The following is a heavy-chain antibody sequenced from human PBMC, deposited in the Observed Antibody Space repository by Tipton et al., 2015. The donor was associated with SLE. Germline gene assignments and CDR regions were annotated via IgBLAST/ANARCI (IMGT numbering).Heavy chain of an antibody. CDR1: GFTFSSYS. V-gene: IGHV3-21*01. Sequence: QLVQSGGGLVKPGGSLRLSCAASGFTFSSYSMNWVRQAPGKGLEWVSSISSSSSYIYYADSVKGRFTISRDNAKNSLYLQMNSLRAEDTAVYYCAREPGGMAAADYWGQGTLVTVSS. CDR2: ISSSSSYI. D-gene: IGHD6-13*01. CDR3: AREPGGMAAADY. J-gene: IGHJ4*02.